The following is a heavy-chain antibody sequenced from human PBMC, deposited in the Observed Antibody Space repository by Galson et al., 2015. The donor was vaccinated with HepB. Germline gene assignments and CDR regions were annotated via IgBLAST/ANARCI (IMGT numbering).Heavy chain of an antibody. D-gene: IGHD3-10*01. V-gene: IGHV3-64*01. CDR2: ISSNGGST. Sequence: SLRLSCAASGFTFSSYAMHWVRQAPGKGLEYVSAISSNGGSTYYANSVKGRFAISRDNSKNTLYLQMGSLRAEDMAVYYCARDAPGSYGEYYFDYWGQGTLVTVSS. CDR3: ARDAPGSYGEYYFDY. J-gene: IGHJ4*02. CDR1: GFTFSSYA.